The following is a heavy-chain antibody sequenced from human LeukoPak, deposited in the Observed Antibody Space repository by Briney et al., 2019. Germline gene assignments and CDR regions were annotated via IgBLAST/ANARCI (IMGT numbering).Heavy chain of an antibody. CDR2: ISSSSRTI. V-gene: IGHV3-48*04. Sequence: GGSLRLSCAASGFIFSSFSMNWVRQAPGKGLEWISYISSSSRTIYYADSVKGRFTISRDNAKNSLYLQMNSLRAEDTAVYYCARAGRAYSSSWYWFDPWGQGTLVTVSS. J-gene: IGHJ5*02. CDR3: ARAGRAYSSSWYWFDP. CDR1: GFIFSSFS. D-gene: IGHD6-13*01.